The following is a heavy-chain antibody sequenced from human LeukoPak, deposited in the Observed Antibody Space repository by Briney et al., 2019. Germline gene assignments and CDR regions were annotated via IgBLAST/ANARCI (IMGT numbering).Heavy chain of an antibody. J-gene: IGHJ2*01. CDR2: ISYDGSNK. V-gene: IGHV3-30*18. Sequence: GGSLRLSCAASGFTFDDYAMHWVRQAPGKGLEWVAIISYDGSNKYYADSVQGRFTISRDNSKNTLYLQMNSLRAEDTAVYYCAKDLGGGSGCYDLWGRGTLVTVSS. CDR1: GFTFDDYA. CDR3: AKDLGGGSGCYDL. D-gene: IGHD6-19*01.